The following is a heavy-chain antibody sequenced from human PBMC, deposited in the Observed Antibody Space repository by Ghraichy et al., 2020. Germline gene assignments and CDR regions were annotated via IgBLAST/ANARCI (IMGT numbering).Heavy chain of an antibody. J-gene: IGHJ4*02. CDR2: IYYSGST. CDR3: ASYWRIAAAGRGPRFDY. V-gene: IGHV4-39*01. Sequence: SETLSLTCTVSGGSISSSSYYWGWIRQPPGKGLEWIGSIYYSGSTYYNPSLKSRVTISVDTSKNQFSLKLSSVTAADTAVYYCASYWRIAAAGRGPRFDYWGQGTLVTVSS. CDR1: GGSISSSSYY. D-gene: IGHD6-13*01.